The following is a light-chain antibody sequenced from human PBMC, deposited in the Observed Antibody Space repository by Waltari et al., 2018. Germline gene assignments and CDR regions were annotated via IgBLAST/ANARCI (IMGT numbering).Light chain of an antibody. CDR3: NCRDTSGNHYV. CDR2: GQN. V-gene: IGLV3-19*01. J-gene: IGLJ1*01. Sequence: SSEVTQDPSVSVALGQTVRSPFPGDILRSHFASWYQHKPGPAPILVIYGQNARPSGIPDRFSGSASGDTASLTITGVQAEDGADYYCNCRDTSGNHYVFGPGTKVTVL. CDR1: ILRSHF.